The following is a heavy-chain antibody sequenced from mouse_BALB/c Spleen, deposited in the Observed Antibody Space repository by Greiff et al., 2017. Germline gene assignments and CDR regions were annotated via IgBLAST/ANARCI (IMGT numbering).Heavy chain of an antibody. CDR2: IRNKANGYTT. Sequence: EVQRVDSGGGLVQPGGSLRLSCATSGFTFTDYYMSWVRQPPGKALEWLGFIRNKANGYTTEYSASVKGRFTISRDNSQSILYLQMNTLRAEDSATYYCAREGPYYYGSRGGFAYWGQGTLVTVSA. D-gene: IGHD1-1*01. V-gene: IGHV7-3*02. J-gene: IGHJ3*01. CDR1: GFTFTDYY. CDR3: AREGPYYYGSRGGFAY.